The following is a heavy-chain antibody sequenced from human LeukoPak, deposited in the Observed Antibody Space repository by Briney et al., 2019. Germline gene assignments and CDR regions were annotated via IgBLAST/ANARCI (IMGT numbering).Heavy chain of an antibody. D-gene: IGHD3-3*01. J-gene: IGHJ4*02. V-gene: IGHV4-4*09. CDR2: IYTSGST. CDR1: VDSTSKYF. CDR3: AGEDLNYMSGFPTKSFDH. Sequence: PSQTLSLTCSVSVDSTSKYFWSWIRPPPGQGLEWIGFIYTSGSTNYNPSLKRRVTISVDMSMNEFSLNLTSVTATETANNYCAGEDLNYMSGFPTKSFDHWGQGTLVTVSS.